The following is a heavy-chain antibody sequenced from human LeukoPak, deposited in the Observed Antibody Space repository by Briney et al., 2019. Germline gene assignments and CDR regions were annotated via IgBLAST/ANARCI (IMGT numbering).Heavy chain of an antibody. J-gene: IGHJ4*02. Sequence: PSETLSLTCTVSGSSIGSYYWSWIRKPPGKGLEWIGYIYYSGSTNYNPSLRSRVTISVDTSKNQFSLKLTSVTAADTAVCYCARRGSSWDYFDYWGQGALVTVSS. CDR1: GSSIGSYY. CDR3: ARRGSSWDYFDY. D-gene: IGHD6-6*01. V-gene: IGHV4-59*01. CDR2: IYYSGST.